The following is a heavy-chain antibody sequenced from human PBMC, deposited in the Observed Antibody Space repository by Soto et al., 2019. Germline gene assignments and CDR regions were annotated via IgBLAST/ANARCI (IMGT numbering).Heavy chain of an antibody. CDR3: ARHFAYYGSGSYYVVYGWFDP. V-gene: IGHV4-39*01. CDR2: IYYSGST. CDR1: GGSISSSSYY. J-gene: IGHJ5*02. D-gene: IGHD3-10*01. Sequence: PSETLSLTCTVSGGSISSSSYYWGWIRQPPGKGLEWIGSIYYSGSTYYNPSLKSRVTISVDTSKNQFSLKLSSVTAADTAVYYCARHFAYYGSGSYYVVYGWFDPWGQGTLVTVSS.